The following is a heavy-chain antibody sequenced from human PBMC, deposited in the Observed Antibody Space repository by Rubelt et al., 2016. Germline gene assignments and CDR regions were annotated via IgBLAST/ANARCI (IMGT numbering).Heavy chain of an antibody. CDR3: ARDEYSGAGV. V-gene: IGHV4-34*01. J-gene: IGHJ6*04. D-gene: IGHD1-26*01. Sequence: QVQLQQWGAGLLKPSETLSLTCAVYGGSFSGYYWSWIRQPPGKGLEWIGEINHSGSTNYNPSLKGRVTISVDTSKNQFSLKLSSVTAADTAVYYCARDEYSGAGVWGKGTTVTVSS. CDR2: INHSGST. CDR1: GGSFSGYY.